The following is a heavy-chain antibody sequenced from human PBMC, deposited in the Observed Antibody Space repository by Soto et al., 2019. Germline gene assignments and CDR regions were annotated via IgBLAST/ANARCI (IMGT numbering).Heavy chain of an antibody. CDR1: GGTFSNYA. J-gene: IGHJ4*02. V-gene: IGHV1-69*01. CDR3: ARGEYDDSVAPFGH. Sequence: QVQLVQSGAEVKRPGSSVKVSCKASGGTFSNYAFSWVRQAPGQGLEWMGGIIPLFGTPRYARKFQGRVTIPADECTSTAYLEVTTLRSQDTAVLFCARGEYDDSVAPFGHWGQGTLVSVSS. D-gene: IGHD3-16*01. CDR2: IIPLFGTP.